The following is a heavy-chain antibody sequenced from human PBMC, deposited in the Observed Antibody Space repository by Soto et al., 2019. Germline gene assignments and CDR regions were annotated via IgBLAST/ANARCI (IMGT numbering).Heavy chain of an antibody. V-gene: IGHV4-31*03. Sequence: TLSLTCSVSGAALNSGHYYWSWIRQVPGKGLEWIGHIYVTGAVDYNPSLRDRITISQDTSERQFSLNLRLVTAADTAVYYCARIRIATNNYKWFDTWGQGTLVTVPS. J-gene: IGHJ5*02. CDR1: GAALNSGHYY. D-gene: IGHD2-21*01. CDR2: IYVTGAV. CDR3: ARIRIATNNYKWFDT.